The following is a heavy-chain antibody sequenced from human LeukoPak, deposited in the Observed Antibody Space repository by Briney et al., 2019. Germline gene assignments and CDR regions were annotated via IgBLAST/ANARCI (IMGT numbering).Heavy chain of an antibody. V-gene: IGHV4-61*03. CDR3: ARDRKTDDGGNSGWYFDL. D-gene: IGHD4-23*01. J-gene: IGHJ2*01. Sequence: PSETLSLTCTVSGGSISSSSYYWGWIRQPPGKGLEWIGYIYYSGSTNYSPSLKSRVTISLDTSKNHFSLELSSVIAADTAVYYCARDRKTDDGGNSGWYFDLWGRGTLVTVSS. CDR1: GGSISSSSYY. CDR2: IYYSGST.